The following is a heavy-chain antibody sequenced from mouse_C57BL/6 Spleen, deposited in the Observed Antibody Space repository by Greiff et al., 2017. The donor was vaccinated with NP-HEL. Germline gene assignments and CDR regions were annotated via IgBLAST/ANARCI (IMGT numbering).Heavy chain of an antibody. V-gene: IGHV14-3*01. CDR2: IDPANGNT. CDR3: ARFLITTERGYAMDY. D-gene: IGHD1-1*01. CDR1: GFNIKNTY. Sequence: VQLKESVAELVRPGASVKLSCTASGFNIKNTYMHWVKQRPEQGLEWIGRIDPANGNTKYAPKFQGKATITADTSSNTAYLQLSSLTSEDTAIYYCARFLITTERGYAMDYWGQGTSVTVSS. J-gene: IGHJ4*01.